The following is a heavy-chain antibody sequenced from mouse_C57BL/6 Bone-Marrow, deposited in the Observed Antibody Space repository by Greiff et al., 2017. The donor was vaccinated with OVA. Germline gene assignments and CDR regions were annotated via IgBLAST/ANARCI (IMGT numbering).Heavy chain of an antibody. Sequence: VQLQQPGAALVKPGASVKLSCKASGYTFTSYWMHWVKQRPGQGLEWIGMIHPNSGSTNYNEKFKSKATLTVDKSSSTAYRKVSSLTSEESAVYYWARVRLRRRWYFDVWGTGTTVTVSS. CDR3: ARVRLRRRWYFDV. J-gene: IGHJ1*03. CDR2: IHPNSGST. CDR1: GYTFTSYW. D-gene: IGHD2-2*01. V-gene: IGHV1-64*01.